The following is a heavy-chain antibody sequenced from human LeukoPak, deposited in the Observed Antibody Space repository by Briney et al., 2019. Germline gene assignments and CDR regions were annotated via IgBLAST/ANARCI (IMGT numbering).Heavy chain of an antibody. CDR2: ISWDGGST. V-gene: IGHV3-43*01. J-gene: IGHJ3*02. D-gene: IGHD3-22*01. CDR3: AKGLFPTSYYYDSSGPGDAFDI. CDR1: GFTFDDYT. Sequence: PGGSLRLSCAASGFTFDDYTMHWVRQAPGKGLEWVSLISWDGGSTYYADSVKGRFTISRDNSKNSLYLQMNSLRTEDTALYYCAKGLFPTSYYYDSSGPGDAFDIWGQGTMVTVSS.